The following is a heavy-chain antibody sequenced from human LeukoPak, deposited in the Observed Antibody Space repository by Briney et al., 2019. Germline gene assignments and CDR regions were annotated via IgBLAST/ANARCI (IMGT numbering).Heavy chain of an antibody. D-gene: IGHD3-22*01. CDR3: ARGGYYYDSSGYFAFDY. CDR1: GFTFSSYW. J-gene: IGHJ4*02. CDR2: IKQDGSEK. V-gene: IGHV3-7*03. Sequence: GGSLRLSCAASGFTFSSYWMSWVRQAPGKGLEWVASIKQDGSEKYYVDSVRGRFTISRDNAKNSLYLQMNSLRAEDTAVYYCARGGYYYDSSGYFAFDYWGQGTLVTVSS.